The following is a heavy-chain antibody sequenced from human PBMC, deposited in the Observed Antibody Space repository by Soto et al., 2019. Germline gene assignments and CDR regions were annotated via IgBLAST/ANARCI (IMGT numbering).Heavy chain of an antibody. Sequence: SETLSLTCTVSGGSISSYYWSWIRQPAGKGLEWIGRIYTSGSTNYNPSLKSRVTMSVDTSKNQFSLKLSSVTAADTAVYYCARDRYSGVAARNYYYYGMDVWGQGTTVTVSS. V-gene: IGHV4-4*07. CDR3: ARDRYSGVAARNYYYYGMDV. CDR1: GGSISSYY. D-gene: IGHD6-6*01. J-gene: IGHJ6*02. CDR2: IYTSGST.